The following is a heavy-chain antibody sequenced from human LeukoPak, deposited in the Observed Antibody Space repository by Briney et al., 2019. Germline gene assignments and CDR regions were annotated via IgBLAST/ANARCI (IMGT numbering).Heavy chain of an antibody. J-gene: IGHJ4*02. CDR2: INQDGSEK. D-gene: IGHD1-1*01. CDR1: GFTFSSYW. V-gene: IGHV3-7*01. Sequence: PGGSLRLSCAASGFTFSSYWMSWVRQAPGKGLEWVANINQDGSEKYYVDSVKGRFTISRDNAKNSLYLQMNSLRAEDTAMYYCARGVPTGIDCFDYWGQGTLVTVSS. CDR3: ARGVPTGIDCFDY.